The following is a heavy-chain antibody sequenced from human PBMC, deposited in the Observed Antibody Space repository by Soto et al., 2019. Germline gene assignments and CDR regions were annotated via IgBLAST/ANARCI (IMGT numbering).Heavy chain of an antibody. J-gene: IGHJ4*02. D-gene: IGHD6-6*01. CDR2: ISAYNGNT. CDR1: GYTFTSYG. CDR3: ARMQYSSSSRLRVAVAGGKYYFDY. Sequence: VASVKVSFKASGYTFTSYGISWVRQAPGQGLEWMGWISAYNGNTNYAQKLQGRVTMTTDTSTSTAYMELRSLRSDDTAVYYCARMQYSSSSRLRVAVAGGKYYFDYWGQGTLVTVSS. V-gene: IGHV1-18*01.